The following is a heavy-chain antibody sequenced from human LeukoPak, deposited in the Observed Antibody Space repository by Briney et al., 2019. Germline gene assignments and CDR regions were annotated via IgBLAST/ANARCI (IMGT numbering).Heavy chain of an antibody. CDR3: VKHSGSVYGNGDY. V-gene: IGHV3-23*01. CDR1: GFTFSSYA. Sequence: GGSLRLSCAASGFTFSSYAMSWFRQAPGKGLEWVSTIGSSGVDTYYADSVKGRFTISKDSSKNTLQMNSLRGEDTAVYYCVKHSGSVYGNGDYWGQGTLVTVSS. J-gene: IGHJ4*02. D-gene: IGHD1-1*01. CDR2: IGSSGVDT.